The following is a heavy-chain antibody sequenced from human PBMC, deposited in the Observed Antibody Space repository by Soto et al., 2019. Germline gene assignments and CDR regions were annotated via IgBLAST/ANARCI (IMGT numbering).Heavy chain of an antibody. CDR2: ISGSSGNA. J-gene: IGHJ4*02. Sequence: QVQLVQSGAEVKNPGASVKVSCKTSGYTFTKDGVGWVRQAPGQGLEWMGWISGSSGNANYAEKVQGRITLTTDTSTSTAYIELRSRRSDDTAVYYCAREMAGLGGEYDYWGQGTLVTVSS. D-gene: IGHD3-16*01. CDR3: AREMAGLGGEYDY. V-gene: IGHV1-18*01. CDR1: GYTFTKDG.